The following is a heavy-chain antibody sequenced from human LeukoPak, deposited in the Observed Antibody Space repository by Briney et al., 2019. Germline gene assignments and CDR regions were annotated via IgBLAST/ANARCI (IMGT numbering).Heavy chain of an antibody. D-gene: IGHD2/OR15-2a*01. V-gene: IGHV3-30*04. Sequence: PGGSLRLSCAASGFTFSSYAMHWVRQAPGKGLEWVAVISYDGSNKYYADSVKGRFTIPRDNSKNTLYLQMNSLRAEDTAVYYCAREYYYGAFDIWGQGTMVTVSS. CDR2: ISYDGSNK. J-gene: IGHJ3*02. CDR1: GFTFSSYA. CDR3: AREYYYGAFDI.